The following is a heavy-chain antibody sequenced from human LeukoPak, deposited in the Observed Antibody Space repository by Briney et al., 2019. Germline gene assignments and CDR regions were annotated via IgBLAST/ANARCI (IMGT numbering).Heavy chain of an antibody. D-gene: IGHD3-22*01. CDR1: GGSISSSSYY. CDR2: IYYTGST. V-gene: IGHV4-39*07. CDR3: ARGGWNKFDY. J-gene: IGHJ4*02. Sequence: PSETLSLTCTVSGGSISSSSYYWGWIRQPPGKGLEWIGSIYYTGSTYYNPSLKSRVTISVDTSKNQFSLKLSSVTAADTAVYYCARGGWNKFDYWGQGTLVTVSS.